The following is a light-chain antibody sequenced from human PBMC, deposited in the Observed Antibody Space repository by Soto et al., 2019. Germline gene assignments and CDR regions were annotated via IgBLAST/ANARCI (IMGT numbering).Light chain of an antibody. J-gene: IGKJ1*01. Sequence: IVLTQSPDTLSLSPGERATLSCRASQSVSSSQLVWYQQKPGQAPRLLIYDASSRATGIPDRFSGSGSGADFPLTVSELETEDLAVYYCQHYANSVWTFGQGTKVEI. CDR1: QSVSSSQ. V-gene: IGKV3-20*01. CDR2: DAS. CDR3: QHYANSVWT.